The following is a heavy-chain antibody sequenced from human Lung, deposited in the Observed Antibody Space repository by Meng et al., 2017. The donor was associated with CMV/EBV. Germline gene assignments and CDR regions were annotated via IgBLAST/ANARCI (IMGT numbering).Heavy chain of an antibody. J-gene: IGHJ4*02. CDR1: GFSLSTSGVG. CDR3: AQIIVAVAGSSFAY. CDR2: IYWNDDK. V-gene: IGHV2-5*01. D-gene: IGHD6-19*01. Sequence: SGXXLVXPTQTLTLTCTFSGFSLSTSGVGVGWIRQPPGKALEWLALIYWNDDKRYSPSLKSRLTITKDTSKNQVVLTMTNMDPVDTATYYCAQIIVAVAGSSFAYWXQGTLVTVSS.